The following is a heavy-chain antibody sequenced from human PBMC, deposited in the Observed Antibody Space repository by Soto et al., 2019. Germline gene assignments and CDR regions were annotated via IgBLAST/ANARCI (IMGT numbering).Heavy chain of an antibody. J-gene: IGHJ4*02. CDR2: ISGSGGST. D-gene: IGHD3-9*01. V-gene: IGHV3-23*01. CDR1: GFTFSSYA. CDR3: AKEDVLYYDILTGYSEKGPFDY. Sequence: EVQLLESGGGLVQPGGSLRLSYAASGFTFSSYAMSWVRQAPGKGLEWVSAISGSGGSTYYADSVKGRFTISRDNSKNTLYLQMNSLRAEDTAVYYCAKEDVLYYDILTGYSEKGPFDYWGQGTLVTVSS.